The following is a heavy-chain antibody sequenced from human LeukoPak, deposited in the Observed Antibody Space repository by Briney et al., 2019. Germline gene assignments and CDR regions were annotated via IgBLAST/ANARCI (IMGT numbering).Heavy chain of an antibody. D-gene: IGHD3-3*01. J-gene: IGHJ5*02. CDR3: AKDNLHYDFWSGYYEGGNWFDP. CDR1: GFTVSNNY. Sequence: GGSLRLSCAASGFTVSNNYMSWVRQAPGKGLEWVSVIYSGGSTYYADSVKGRFSISRDDSKNTLFLQMNSLRAEDTAVYYCAKDNLHYDFWSGYYEGGNWFDPWGQGTLVTVSS. CDR2: IYSGGST. V-gene: IGHV3-53*05.